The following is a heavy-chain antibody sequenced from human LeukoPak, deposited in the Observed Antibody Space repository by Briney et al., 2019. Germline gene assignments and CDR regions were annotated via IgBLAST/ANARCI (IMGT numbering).Heavy chain of an antibody. CDR3: ARLGGPLDY. CDR1: GYTFTGYY. J-gene: IGHJ4*02. CDR2: IEPNSGDT. D-gene: IGHD3-16*01. Sequence: ASVKVSCKASGYTFTGYYMHWVRQAPGQGLEWMGWIEPNSGDTNYPEKFQGRVTMTRDTSISTAYMELNRLRSDDTAVYYCARLGGPLDYWGQGTLVTVSS. V-gene: IGHV1-2*02.